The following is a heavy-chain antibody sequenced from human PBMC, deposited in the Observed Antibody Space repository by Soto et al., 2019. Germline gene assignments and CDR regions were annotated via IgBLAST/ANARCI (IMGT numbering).Heavy chain of an antibody. CDR2: IYHSGST. V-gene: IGHV4-30-2*01. CDR1: GGSISSGGYS. CDR3: ARAQDYYDSSGYHFDY. J-gene: IGHJ4*02. D-gene: IGHD3-22*01. Sequence: SETLSLTCAVSGGSISSGGYSWNWIRQPPGKGLEWIGYIYHSGSTHYNSSLKSRVAMSVDRSKNQFSLNLSSVTAADTAVYYCARAQDYYDSSGYHFDYWGQGTPVTVSS.